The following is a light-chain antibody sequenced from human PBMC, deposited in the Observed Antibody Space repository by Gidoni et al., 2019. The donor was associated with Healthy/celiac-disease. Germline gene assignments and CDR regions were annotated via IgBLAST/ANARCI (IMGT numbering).Light chain of an antibody. CDR3: QQSYSTLLIT. CDR1: QSISSY. J-gene: IGKJ5*01. CDR2: AAS. Sequence: DIQMTQSPSSLSASVGDRVTITCRASQSISSYLNWYQQKPGKAPKLLIYAASSLQSGVPSRFSGSGSGTDFTLTISSLQPEDFATYYCQQSYSTLLITFXQXTRLEIK. V-gene: IGKV1-39*01.